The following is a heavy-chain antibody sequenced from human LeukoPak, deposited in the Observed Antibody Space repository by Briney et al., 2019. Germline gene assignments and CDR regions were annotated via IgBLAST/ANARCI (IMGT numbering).Heavy chain of an antibody. V-gene: IGHV4-30-4*01. CDR2: MYYSGST. CDR1: GGSISSGDYY. Sequence: SETLSLTCTVSGGSISSGDYYWSWIRQPPGKGLEWIAYMYYSGSTYYNPSLKSRVTTSADTSKNQLPLKLSSVTAADTAVYYCARGGRSGGSYCTYWGQGTLVTVSS. CDR3: ARGGRSGGSYCTY. D-gene: IGHD1-26*01. J-gene: IGHJ4*02.